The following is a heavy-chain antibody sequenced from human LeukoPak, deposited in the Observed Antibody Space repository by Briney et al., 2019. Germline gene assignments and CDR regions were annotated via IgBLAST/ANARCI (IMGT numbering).Heavy chain of an antibody. CDR1: GGSISSYY. V-gene: IGHV4-4*07. J-gene: IGHJ4*02. CDR3: ARVPVDDFWSGYYVDY. CDR2: IYTSGST. D-gene: IGHD3-3*01. Sequence: SETLSLTCTVSGGSISSYYWSWIRQPAGKGLEWIGRIYTSGSTNCNPSLKSRVTMSVDTSKNQFSLKLSSVTAADTAVYYCARVPVDDFWSGYYVDYWGQGTLVTVSS.